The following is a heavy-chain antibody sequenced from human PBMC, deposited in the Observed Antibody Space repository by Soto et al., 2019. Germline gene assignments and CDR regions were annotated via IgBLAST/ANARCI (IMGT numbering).Heavy chain of an antibody. CDR3: ARARGARYFDY. J-gene: IGHJ4*02. Sequence: PSETLSLTCTVSGCSISSGDYYWIWIRQPPGKGLEWIGYIYYSGSTYYNPSLKSRVTISVDTSKNQFSLKLSSVTAADTAVYYCARARGARYFDYWGQGTLVTVSS. CDR1: GCSISSGDYY. D-gene: IGHD2-15*01. V-gene: IGHV4-30-4*01. CDR2: IYYSGST.